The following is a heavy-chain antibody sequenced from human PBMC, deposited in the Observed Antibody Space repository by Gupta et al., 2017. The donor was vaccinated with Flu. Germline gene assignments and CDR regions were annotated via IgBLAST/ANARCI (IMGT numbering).Heavy chain of an antibody. J-gene: IGHJ4*02. Sequence: QVQLVQSGAEVKEPGASVKVSCKASGYTFTSYDINWVRQATGQGLEWLGWMNPSSGNTGYAQKFQGRVILTRDISISTAYMELSSLRSDDTAVYYCARNLWETGDLDYWGQGALVTVSS. V-gene: IGHV1-8*01. CDR2: MNPSSGNT. D-gene: IGHD7-27*01. CDR3: ARNLWETGDLDY. CDR1: GYTFTSYD.